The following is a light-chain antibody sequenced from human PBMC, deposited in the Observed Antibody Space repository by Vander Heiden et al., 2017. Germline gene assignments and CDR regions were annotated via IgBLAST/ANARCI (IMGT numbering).Light chain of an antibody. CDR3: QQYYNTPRT. Sequence: DIQMTQSPSSLSASVGDRVTITCQASQSISNYLNWYQQKPGKAPKLLIYAASSLESGVPSRFSGSGSGTDFTLTISSLQPEDIATYYCQQYYNTPRTFGHGTKVDIK. CDR2: AAS. V-gene: IGKV1-39*01. CDR1: QSISNY. J-gene: IGKJ3*01.